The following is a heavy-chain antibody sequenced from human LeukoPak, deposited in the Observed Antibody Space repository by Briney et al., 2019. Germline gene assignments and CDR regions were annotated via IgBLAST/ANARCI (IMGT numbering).Heavy chain of an antibody. V-gene: IGHV3-7*01. CDR3: ARDYDYPGVFDY. D-gene: IGHD3-16*01. CDR1: GFTFSSYW. CDR2: IKQDGSEK. Sequence: GGSLRLSCADSGFTFSSYWMTWVRQAPGKGLEWVANIKQDGSEKYYVDSVKGRFTISRDNAKNSLYLQMNSLRAEDTAVYYCARDYDYPGVFDYWGQGTLVTVSS. J-gene: IGHJ4*02.